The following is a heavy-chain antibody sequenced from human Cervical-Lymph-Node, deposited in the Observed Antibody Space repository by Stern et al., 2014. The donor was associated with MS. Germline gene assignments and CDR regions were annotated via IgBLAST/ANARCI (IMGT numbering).Heavy chain of an antibody. CDR2: VFTVFGTP. Sequence: GQLVESGAEVTKPGSSVKGSCKASGGTFSKFPSRLVRQAPGQGLEWMGGVFTVFGTPTYAQEFRGRVTITADVYTSTVYMELSSLRSDDTAVYYCALSSETSDRWYSLGYDLWGQGTLVTVSS. CDR3: ALSSETSDRWYSLGYDL. D-gene: IGHD6-13*01. V-gene: IGHV1-69*01. J-gene: IGHJ5*02. CDR1: GGTFSKFP.